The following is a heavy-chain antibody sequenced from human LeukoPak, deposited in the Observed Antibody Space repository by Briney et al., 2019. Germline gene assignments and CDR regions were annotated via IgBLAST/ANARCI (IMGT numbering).Heavy chain of an antibody. J-gene: IGHJ6*03. CDR2: IYTSGTT. CDR1: GGSVRRGNYY. CDR3: ARWSGSVTARNYYYYMDV. D-gene: IGHD6-6*01. Sequence: SETLSLTCTGSGGSVRRGNYYWTWIRQPAGSGLEWIGRIYTSGTTDYNPSLRTRVTISVDASRNQFSLNLISVTAADTAVYYCARWSGSVTARNYYYYMDVGGEGTTVTVSS. V-gene: IGHV4-61*02.